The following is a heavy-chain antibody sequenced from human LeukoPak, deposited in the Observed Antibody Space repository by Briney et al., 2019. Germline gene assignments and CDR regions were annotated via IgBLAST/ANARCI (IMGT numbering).Heavy chain of an antibody. J-gene: IGHJ6*02. CDR3: ARVMEAVYYYYGMDV. CDR1: GGSISSYY. Sequence: ETLSLTCTVSGGSISSYYWSWIRQPPGKGLEWVANIKQDGSEKYYVDSVKGRFTISRDNAKNSLYLQMNSLRAEDTAVYYCARVMEAVYYYYGMDVWGQGTTVTVSS. V-gene: IGHV3-7*03. D-gene: IGHD6-19*01. CDR2: IKQDGSEK.